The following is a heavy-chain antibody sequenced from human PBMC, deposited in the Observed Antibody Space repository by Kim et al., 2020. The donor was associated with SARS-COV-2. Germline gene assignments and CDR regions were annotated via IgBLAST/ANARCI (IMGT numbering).Heavy chain of an antibody. Sequence: SETLSLTCTVSGGSISSSSYYWGWIRQPPGKGLEWIGSIYYSGSTYYNPSLKSRVTISVDTSKNQFSLKLSSVTAADTAVYYCARPRVVAATLAGWFDPWGQGTLVTVSS. CDR2: IYYSGST. D-gene: IGHD2-15*01. CDR1: GGSISSSSYY. CDR3: ARPRVVAATLAGWFDP. J-gene: IGHJ5*02. V-gene: IGHV4-39*01.